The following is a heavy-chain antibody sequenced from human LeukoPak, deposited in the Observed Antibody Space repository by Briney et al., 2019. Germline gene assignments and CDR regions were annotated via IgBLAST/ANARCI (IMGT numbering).Heavy chain of an antibody. CDR1: GGTFSSYA. CDR3: ARFPARGSYYYGAFDI. Sequence: SVNVSCKASGGTFSSYAISWVRQAPGQGLEWMGGIIPIFGTANYAQKFQGRVTITADESTSTAYMELSSLRSEDTAVYYCARFPARGSYYYGAFDIWGQGTMVTVSS. J-gene: IGHJ3*02. D-gene: IGHD1-26*01. CDR2: IIPIFGTA. V-gene: IGHV1-69*13.